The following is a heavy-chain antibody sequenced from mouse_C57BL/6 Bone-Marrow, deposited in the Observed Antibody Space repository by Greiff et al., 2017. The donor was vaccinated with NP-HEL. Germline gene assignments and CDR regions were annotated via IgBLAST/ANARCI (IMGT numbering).Heavy chain of an antibody. CDR3: TTDGYDGTWFAY. CDR2: IDPENGDT. Sequence: VQLQQSGAELVRPGASVKLSCTASGFNITDDYMHWVKQRPEQGLEWIGWIDPENGDTEYASKFQGKATITADTSSNTAYLQLSSLTSEDTAVYYCTTDGYDGTWFAYWGQGTLVTVAA. J-gene: IGHJ3*01. V-gene: IGHV14-4*01. CDR1: GFNITDDY. D-gene: IGHD2-2*01.